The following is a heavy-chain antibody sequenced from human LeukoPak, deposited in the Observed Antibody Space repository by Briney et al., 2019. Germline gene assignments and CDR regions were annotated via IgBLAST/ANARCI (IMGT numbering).Heavy chain of an antibody. V-gene: IGHV3-74*01. J-gene: IGHJ4*02. CDR3: ARELSGSISRHFDY. CDR2: INTDGNIT. CDR1: GFTFINSW. D-gene: IGHD2-15*01. Sequence: PGGSLRLSCSASGFTFINSWMHWVRQAPGKGPVWVSRINTDGNITTYADSVKGRFSISRDNAKNALYLQMNSLRAEDTAVFYCARELSGSISRHFDYWGQGTLVTVSS.